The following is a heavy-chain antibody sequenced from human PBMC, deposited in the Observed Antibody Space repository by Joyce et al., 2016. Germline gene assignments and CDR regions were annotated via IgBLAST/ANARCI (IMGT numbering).Heavy chain of an antibody. D-gene: IGHD6-19*01. CDR1: GFTFDNYG. Sequence: EVQLVESGGGLVRPGGSLRLSCEASGFTFDNYGMSWVRQAPGKGLEWVSGINWGAGSTGYADSVKGRFTISRDNSKNSLYLQMNSLRVDDTALYYCARGKSTSGWLFDYWGQGTQVTVSS. J-gene: IGHJ4*02. CDR3: ARGKSTSGWLFDY. V-gene: IGHV3-20*04. CDR2: INWGAGST.